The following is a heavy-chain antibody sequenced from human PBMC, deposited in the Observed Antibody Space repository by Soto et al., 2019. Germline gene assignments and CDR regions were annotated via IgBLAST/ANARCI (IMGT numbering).Heavy chain of an antibody. CDR2: ISAYNGNT. V-gene: IGHV1-18*01. Sequence: ASVKVSCKASGYTFTSYGISWVRQAPGQGLEWMGWISAYNGNTNYAQKLRGRVTMTTDTSTSTAYMELRSLRSDDTAVYYCARVVSGYDPSEAFDIWGQGTMVTVSS. D-gene: IGHD5-12*01. J-gene: IGHJ3*02. CDR3: ARVVSGYDPSEAFDI. CDR1: GYTFTSYG.